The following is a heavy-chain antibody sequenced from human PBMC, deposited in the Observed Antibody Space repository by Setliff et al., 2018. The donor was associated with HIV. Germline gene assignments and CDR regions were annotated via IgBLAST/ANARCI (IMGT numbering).Heavy chain of an antibody. D-gene: IGHD3-16*01. CDR2: VYYTGTT. Sequence: PSETLSLTCTVSGGSISSITHYWGWFRQPPGKGLECIGTVYYTGTTYYNSSLESRVTLSVDTSRNQFSLKLYSVTAADTAVYYCARIFGFTTAAYARGNDYWGRGTLVTVSS. V-gene: IGHV4-39*01. J-gene: IGHJ4*02. CDR3: ARIFGFTTAAYARGNDY. CDR1: GGSISSITHY.